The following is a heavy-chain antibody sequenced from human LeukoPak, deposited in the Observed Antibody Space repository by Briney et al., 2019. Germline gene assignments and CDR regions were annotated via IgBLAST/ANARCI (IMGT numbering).Heavy chain of an antibody. V-gene: IGHV3-11*01. Sequence: PGGSPRLSCDASGFSISDYYMSWIRQSPVKGLEWISYITSGAGSTKYADSVKGRFTISRDKAKNSVALQLNSLRPEDTAVYYCTKERRGTYYAFESWGQGTLVTVSS. CDR1: GFSISDYY. J-gene: IGHJ4*02. CDR2: ITSGAGST. D-gene: IGHD3-16*01. CDR3: TKERRGTYYAFES.